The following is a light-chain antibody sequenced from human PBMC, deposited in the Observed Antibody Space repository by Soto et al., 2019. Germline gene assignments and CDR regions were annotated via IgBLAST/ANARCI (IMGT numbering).Light chain of an antibody. Sequence: EIVLTQSPGTLSLSPGERATLSCRASQSVSSSYLAWYQQKPGQAPRLLIYGASSRATGIPDRFSGSGSGTAFTLTISRLEPEDFAVYYCQQYCSSPPWTFGQGTKVEIK. CDR1: QSVSSSY. CDR2: GAS. CDR3: QQYCSSPPWT. V-gene: IGKV3-20*01. J-gene: IGKJ1*01.